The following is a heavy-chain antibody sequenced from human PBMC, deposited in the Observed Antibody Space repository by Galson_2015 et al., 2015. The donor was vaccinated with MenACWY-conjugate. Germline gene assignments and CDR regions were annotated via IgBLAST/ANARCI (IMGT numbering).Heavy chain of an antibody. CDR1: GFTFGGYD. CDR3: ARGGYYGSGSYSGFDY. CDR2: ISYDGSNK. D-gene: IGHD3-10*01. V-gene: IGHV3-30*04. Sequence: SLRLSCAASGFTFGGYDMHWVRQAPGKGLEWVAVISYDGSNKYSADSVKGRFSISRDNSKNTLYLQMDSLRAEDTAVYYCARGGYYGSGSYSGFDYWGQGTLVTVSS. J-gene: IGHJ4*02.